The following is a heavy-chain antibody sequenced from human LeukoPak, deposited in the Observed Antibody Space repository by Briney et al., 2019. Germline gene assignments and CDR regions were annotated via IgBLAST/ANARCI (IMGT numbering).Heavy chain of an antibody. D-gene: IGHD3-16*02. V-gene: IGHV1-2*02. J-gene: IGHJ3*02. CDR1: GYTFTVYY. Sequence: GASVKVSCKASGYTFTVYYMHWVRQAPGQGLEWMGWINPNSGGTNYAQKFQGRVTMTRDTSISTAYMELSRLRSDDTAVYYCARGAYDYVWGSYRYFVAFDIWGQGTMVTVSS. CDR3: ARGAYDYVWGSYRYFVAFDI. CDR2: INPNSGGT.